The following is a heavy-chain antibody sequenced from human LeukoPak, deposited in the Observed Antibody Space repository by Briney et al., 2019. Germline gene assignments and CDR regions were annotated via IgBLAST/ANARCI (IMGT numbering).Heavy chain of an antibody. V-gene: IGHV3-11*04. CDR2: ISSSGSTR. Sequence: PGGSLRLSCAASGFTFSDYYMSWIRQAPGKGLEWVSYISSSGSTRYYADSVKGRFTISRDNAKNTLYLQMNSLRAEDTAVYYCATSFALLGWYFQHWGQGTLVTVSS. D-gene: IGHD2/OR15-2a*01. CDR1: GFTFSDYY. CDR3: ATSFALLGWYFQH. J-gene: IGHJ1*01.